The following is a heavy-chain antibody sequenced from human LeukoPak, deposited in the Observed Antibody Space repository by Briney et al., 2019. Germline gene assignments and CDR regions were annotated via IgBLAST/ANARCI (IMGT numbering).Heavy chain of an antibody. V-gene: IGHV4-59*01. D-gene: IGHD2-8*01. Sequence: SETLSLTCSVSGDPISGYYWSWIRQPPGKGLEYIGYVYYSGSTNYNPSLKSRVAMSLDTSRNQFSLKLTSVTPADTAVYYRAREAQGRSFPLYYFDYWGQGILVTV. CDR2: VYYSGST. CDR1: GDPISGYY. J-gene: IGHJ4*02. CDR3: AREAQGRSFPLYYFDY.